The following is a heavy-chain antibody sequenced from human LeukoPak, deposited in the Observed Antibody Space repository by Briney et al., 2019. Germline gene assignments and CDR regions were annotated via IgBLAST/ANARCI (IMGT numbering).Heavy chain of an antibody. J-gene: IGHJ4*02. Sequence: SGTLSLTCAVSGGSISSSNWWSWVRQPPGQGLEWIGEIYHSGSTNYNPSLKSRVTISVDKSKNQFSLKLSSVTAADTAVYYCASSSPPRYGSGSYYNDDYWGQGTLVTVSS. V-gene: IGHV4-4*02. CDR1: GGSISSSNW. CDR3: ASSSPPRYGSGSYYNDDY. CDR2: IYHSGST. D-gene: IGHD3-10*01.